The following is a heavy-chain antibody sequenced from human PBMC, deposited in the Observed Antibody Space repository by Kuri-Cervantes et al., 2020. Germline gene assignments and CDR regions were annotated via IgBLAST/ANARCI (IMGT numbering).Heavy chain of an antibody. D-gene: IGHD3-22*01. CDR1: GYTFTSYG. CDR2: ISAYNGNT. J-gene: IGHJ5*02. V-gene: IGHV1-18*01. CDR3: ARVWSYYYDSSGYLWFDP. Sequence: ASVKVSCKASGYTFTSYGISWVRQAPGQGLEWMGWISAYNGNTNYAQKLQGRVTMTTDTSTSTAYMELRSLRSDDTAVYYCARVWSYYYDSSGYLWFDPWGQETLVTVSS.